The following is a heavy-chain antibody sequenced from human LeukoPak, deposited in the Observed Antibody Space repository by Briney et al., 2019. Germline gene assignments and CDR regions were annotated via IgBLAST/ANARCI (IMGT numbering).Heavy chain of an antibody. J-gene: IGHJ6*02. CDR3: ARVIAVAGTFYYYYGMDV. CDR1: GYSFTGYF. V-gene: IGHV1-2*02. CDR2: INPNSGGT. D-gene: IGHD6-19*01. Sequence: ASVKVSCKASGYSFTGYFIHWVRQAPGQGLEWMGWINPNSGGTNYAQKFQGRVTMTRDTSISTAYMELSRLRSDDTAVYYCARVIAVAGTFYYYYGMDVWGQGTTVTVSS.